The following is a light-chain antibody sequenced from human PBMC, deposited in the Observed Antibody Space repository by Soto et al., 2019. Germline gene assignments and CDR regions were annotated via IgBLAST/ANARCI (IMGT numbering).Light chain of an antibody. CDR3: SPYTSSTTWV. Sequence: QSALTQPPSVSGSPGQSVAISCTGTSSDVGSYNRVSWYRQSPGTAPKYIIYEVSNRPAGVPDRFSGSKSGNTASLTISGLQAEDEADYYCSPYTSSTTWVFGGGTQLTVL. CDR2: EVS. J-gene: IGLJ3*02. V-gene: IGLV2-18*02. CDR1: SSDVGSYNR.